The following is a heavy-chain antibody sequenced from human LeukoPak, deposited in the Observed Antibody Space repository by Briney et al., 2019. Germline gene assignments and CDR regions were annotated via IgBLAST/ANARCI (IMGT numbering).Heavy chain of an antibody. Sequence: GESLKISCKGSGYSFTSYWIGWVRQMPGKVLEWMGIIYPGDSDTRYSPSFQGQVTISADKSISTAYLQWSSLKASDTAMYYCATLQDYYDSSGYYYFDYWGQGTLVTVSS. V-gene: IGHV5-51*01. CDR1: GYSFTSYW. J-gene: IGHJ4*02. CDR3: ATLQDYYDSSGYYYFDY. D-gene: IGHD3-22*01. CDR2: IYPGDSDT.